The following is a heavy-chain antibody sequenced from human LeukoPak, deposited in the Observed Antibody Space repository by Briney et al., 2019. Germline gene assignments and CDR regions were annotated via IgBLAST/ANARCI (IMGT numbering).Heavy chain of an antibody. CDR3: ARDQDSGSYLGPFDY. CDR2: INSDGSST. J-gene: IGHJ4*02. CDR1: GFTFSSYW. V-gene: IGHV3-74*01. Sequence: GGSLRLSCAASGFTFSSYWMHWVRQAPGKGLVWVSRINSDGSSTSYADSVKGRFTISRDNAKNTLYLQMNSLRAEDTAVYYCARDQDSGSYLGPFDYWGQGTLVTVSS. D-gene: IGHD1-26*01.